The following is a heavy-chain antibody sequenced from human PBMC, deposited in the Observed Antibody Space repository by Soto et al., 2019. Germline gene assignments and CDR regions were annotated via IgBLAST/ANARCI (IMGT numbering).Heavy chain of an antibody. CDR2: ISASGDTK. CDR1: GFIFNSYS. D-gene: IGHD3-22*01. V-gene: IGHV3-48*02. Sequence: EVQLVESGGGLVQPGGSLRLSCAASGFIFNSYSMNWVRHTPGKGLEWVSYISASGDTKHYADSVKGRFTISRDNAKNSLFLQMHSLRDEDTAVYYCARDSTYYYDTSGYCAYWGQGTLVTVSS. J-gene: IGHJ4*02. CDR3: ARDSTYYYDTSGYCAY.